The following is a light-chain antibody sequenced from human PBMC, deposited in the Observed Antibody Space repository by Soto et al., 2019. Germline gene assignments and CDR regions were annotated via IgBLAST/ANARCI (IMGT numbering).Light chain of an antibody. CDR1: QSLVFSDGNTY. Sequence: DVVLTQSPLSLPVALGQPASISCRSSQSLVFSDGNTYLNWFQQRPGQSPRRLIYKVSNRDSGVPEGFSGSGTGTVLTMKISRVEAEDVGVYCCMQGTRWLWTLGQGTKVEIK. J-gene: IGKJ1*01. V-gene: IGKV2-30*01. CDR3: MQGTRWLWT. CDR2: KVS.